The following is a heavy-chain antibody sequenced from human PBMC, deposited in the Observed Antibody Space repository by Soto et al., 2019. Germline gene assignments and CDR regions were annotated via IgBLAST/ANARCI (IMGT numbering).Heavy chain of an antibody. CDR2: INHSGST. V-gene: IGHV4-34*01. D-gene: IGHD1-26*01. CDR1: GGAFSGYY. J-gene: IGHJ6*02. CDR3: AGFARGATKVYYYGMDV. Sequence: PAETLSLTCAVYGGAFSGYYWIFIRHAPWKGLEWIVEINHSGSTNYNPSLKSRVTISVDTSKNQFSLKLSSVTAADTAVYYCAGFARGATKVYYYGMDVWGQGTTVTVSS.